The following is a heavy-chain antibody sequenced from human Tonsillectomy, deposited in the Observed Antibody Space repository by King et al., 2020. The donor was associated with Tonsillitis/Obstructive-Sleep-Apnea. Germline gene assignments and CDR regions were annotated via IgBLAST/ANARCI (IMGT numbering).Heavy chain of an antibody. Sequence: VQLVESGGVVVQPGGSLRLSCAASGFTFDDYTMHWVRQAPGKGLEWVSLISWDGGSTYYADSVKGRFTISRDNSKNSLYLQMNSLRTEDTALYYCAKYTGGYCSSTSCYFDYWGQGTLVTVSA. V-gene: IGHV3-43*01. J-gene: IGHJ4*02. D-gene: IGHD2-2*01. CDR3: AKYTGGYCSSTSCYFDY. CDR1: GFTFDDYT. CDR2: ISWDGGST.